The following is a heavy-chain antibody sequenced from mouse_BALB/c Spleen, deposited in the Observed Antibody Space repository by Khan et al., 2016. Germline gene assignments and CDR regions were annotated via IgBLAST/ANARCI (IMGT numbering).Heavy chain of an antibody. V-gene: IGHV5-6-5*01. CDR1: GFTFSSYA. D-gene: IGHD1-2*01. Sequence: EVQLLETGGGLVKPGGSLKLSCEASGFTFSSYAMSWVRQTPEKRLEWVASINSGGDTYYADSVKGRFTISRDNARNILYLQMSSLRSEDTAMYYCAPITAATGYWGQGTTLTVSS. CDR2: INSGGDT. J-gene: IGHJ2*01. CDR3: APITAATGY.